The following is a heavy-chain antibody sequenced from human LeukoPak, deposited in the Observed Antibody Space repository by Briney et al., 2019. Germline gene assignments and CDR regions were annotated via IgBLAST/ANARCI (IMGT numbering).Heavy chain of an antibody. D-gene: IGHD3-22*01. V-gene: IGHV3-7*03. CDR3: ARGGAWYYYDSSGYYPNYFDY. J-gene: IGHJ4*02. CDR2: IRQDGREK. CDR1: GFTFNSYW. Sequence: GGSLRLSCAAAGFTFNSYWMSWVRQAPGKGLEWVTNIRQDGREKYYVDSVKGRFTISRDNAKNSLYLQMNSLRAEDTAVYYCARGGAWYYYDSSGYYPNYFDYWGQGTLVTVSS.